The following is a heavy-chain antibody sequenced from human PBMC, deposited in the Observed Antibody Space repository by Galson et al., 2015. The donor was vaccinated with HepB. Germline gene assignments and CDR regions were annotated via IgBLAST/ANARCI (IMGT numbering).Heavy chain of an antibody. CDR2: IGTAGDT. J-gene: IGHJ4*02. CDR3: ARTKPDSSGYCFDY. V-gene: IGHV3-13*01. CDR1: GFTFSSYD. Sequence: SLRLSCAASGFTFSSYDMHWVRQATGKGLEWVSAIGTAGDTYYPGSVKGRFTISRENAKNSLYLQMNSLRAGDTAVYYCARTKPDSSGYCFDYWGQGTLVTVSS. D-gene: IGHD3-22*01.